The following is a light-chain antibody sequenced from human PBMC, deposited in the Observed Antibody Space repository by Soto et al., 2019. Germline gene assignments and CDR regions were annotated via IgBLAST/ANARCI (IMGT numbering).Light chain of an antibody. J-gene: IGKJ1*01. CDR3: QERTGWPPWT. Sequence: EILLTQSPATLSVSPGERATLSCRASQSVSSSYLAWYQQKPGQAPRLLIYDASKRASGFPARFSGSGSGTDFTLTISSLEPEDFAVYYCQERTGWPPWTFGQGTKVDIK. V-gene: IGKV3D-20*02. CDR1: QSVSSSY. CDR2: DAS.